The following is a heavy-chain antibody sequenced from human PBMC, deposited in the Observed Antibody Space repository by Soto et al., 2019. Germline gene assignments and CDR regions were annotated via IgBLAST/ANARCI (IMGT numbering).Heavy chain of an antibody. Sequence: GASVKVSCKASGGTFSSYAISWVRQAPGQGLEWMGGIIPIFGTANYAQKFQGRATITADESTSTAYMELSSLRSEDTAVYYCARSSTVVTFTDYWGQGTLVTVSS. CDR3: ARSSTVVTFTDY. CDR2: IIPIFGTA. V-gene: IGHV1-69*13. CDR1: GGTFSSYA. D-gene: IGHD4-17*01. J-gene: IGHJ4*02.